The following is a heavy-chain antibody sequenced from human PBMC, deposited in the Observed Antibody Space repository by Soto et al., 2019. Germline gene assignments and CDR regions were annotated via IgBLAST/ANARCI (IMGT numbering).Heavy chain of an antibody. V-gene: IGHV4-30-4*01. Sequence: QVQLQEAGPGLVKPSQTLSLTCTVSGGSITSDNYFWSWIRQPPGKGLEWIGYILYSGTVYYTSSLKSRVTISIDTSNNQFSLNLNSVTAADTAMYYCAREVIRPVHQGAEDAFDLWGQGTMVTVSS. CDR1: GGSITSDNYF. D-gene: IGHD2-21*01. CDR3: AREVIRPVHQGAEDAFDL. J-gene: IGHJ3*01. CDR2: ILYSGTV.